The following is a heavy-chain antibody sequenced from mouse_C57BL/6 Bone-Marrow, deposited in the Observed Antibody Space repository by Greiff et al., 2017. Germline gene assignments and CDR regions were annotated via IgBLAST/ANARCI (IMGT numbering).Heavy chain of an antibody. V-gene: IGHV14-4*01. J-gene: IGHJ2*01. D-gene: IGHD2-3*01. CDR3: SSFDGNYFDF. CDR2: IDPEIGDT. CDR1: GFNIKDDY. Sequence: EVKLVESGAELVRPGASVKLSCTASGFNIKDDYIHWVKQSPEQGLEWIGWIDPEIGDTEYASKFQGKATITSDTSSNKAYLQLSSLPSEDTAVYYCSSFDGNYFDFWGQGTPLTVAS.